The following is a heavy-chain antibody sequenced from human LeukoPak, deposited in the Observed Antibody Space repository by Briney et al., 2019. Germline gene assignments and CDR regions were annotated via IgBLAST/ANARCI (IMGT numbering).Heavy chain of an antibody. CDR3: ARQGEGIQTDFDY. J-gene: IGHJ4*02. CDR2: IYYSGST. V-gene: IGHV4-59*08. D-gene: IGHD5-18*01. CDR1: GGSISSYY. Sequence: SETLSLTCTVSGGSISSYYWSWIRQPPGEGLEWIGYIYYSGSTNYNPSLKSRVTISVDTSKNQFSLKLSSVTAADTAVYYCARQGEGIQTDFDYWGQGTLVTVSS.